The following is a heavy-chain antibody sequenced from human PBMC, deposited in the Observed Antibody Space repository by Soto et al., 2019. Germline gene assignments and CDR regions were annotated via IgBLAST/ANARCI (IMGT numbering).Heavy chain of an antibody. J-gene: IGHJ3*02. CDR1: GDSVSSNSAA. CDR3: ARDTYYDFWSGYYKAWWDGTYSGAFDI. Sequence: PSQTLSLTCAISGDSVSSNSAAWNWIRQSPSRGLEWLGRTYYRSKWYNDYAVSVKSRITINPDTSKNQFSLQLNSVTPEDTAVYYCARDTYYDFWSGYYKAWWDGTYSGAFDIWGQGTMVTVSS. CDR2: TYYRSKWYN. D-gene: IGHD3-3*01. V-gene: IGHV6-1*01.